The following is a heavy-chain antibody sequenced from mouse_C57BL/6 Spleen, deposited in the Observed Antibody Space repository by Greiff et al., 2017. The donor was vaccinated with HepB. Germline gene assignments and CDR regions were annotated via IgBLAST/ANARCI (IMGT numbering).Heavy chain of an antibody. J-gene: IGHJ2*01. V-gene: IGHV1-15*01. CDR3: TTFYDYDVDY. Sequence: VKLQESGAELVRPGASVTLSCKASGYTFTDYEMHWVKQTPVHGLEWIGAIDPETGGTAYNQKFKGKAILTADKSSSTAYMELRSLTSEDSAVYYCTTFYDYDVDYWGQGTTLTVSS. D-gene: IGHD2-4*01. CDR2: IDPETGGT. CDR1: GYTFTDYE.